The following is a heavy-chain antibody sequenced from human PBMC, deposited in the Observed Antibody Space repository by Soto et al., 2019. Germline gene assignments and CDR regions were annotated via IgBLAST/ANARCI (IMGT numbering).Heavy chain of an antibody. J-gene: IGHJ4*02. CDR3: AHTPFFGDKLDF. Sequence: QITLKESGSTLVKPTQTLTLTCTFSGFSLTTGGVGVAWIRQPPGKALEWLAVIYWDDDKRYSPSLKNRLTVTKDTSKNQVVLTMTNLAPVDTATYYCAHTPFFGDKLDFWGQGTLVSVSS. CDR2: IYWDDDK. CDR1: GFSLTTGGVG. D-gene: IGHD2-21*01. V-gene: IGHV2-5*02.